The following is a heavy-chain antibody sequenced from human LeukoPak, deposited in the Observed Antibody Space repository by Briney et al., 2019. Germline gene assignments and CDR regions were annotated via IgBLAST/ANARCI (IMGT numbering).Heavy chain of an antibody. CDR1: GYTFTSYY. V-gene: IGHV1-46*01. J-gene: IGHJ5*02. Sequence: ASVKVSCKASGYTFTSYYMHWVRQAPGQGLEWMGIINPSGGSTSYAQKFQGRVTMTRDTSTSTVYMALSSLRSEDTAVYYCAREGCGGDCYSRSNRGWFDPWGQGTLVTVSS. D-gene: IGHD2-21*02. CDR2: INPSGGST. CDR3: AREGCGGDCYSRSNRGWFDP.